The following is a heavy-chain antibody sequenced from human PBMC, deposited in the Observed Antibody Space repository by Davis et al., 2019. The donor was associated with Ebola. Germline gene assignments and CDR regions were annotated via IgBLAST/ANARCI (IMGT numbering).Heavy chain of an antibody. CDR1: GFTLTNYA. CDR2: INAGNGNT. D-gene: IGHD1-1*01. CDR3: ARAQFPTTSDH. V-gene: IGHV1-3*01. J-gene: IGHJ4*02. Sequence: ASVKVSCKASGFTLTNYAMHWVRQAPGQRLEWMGWINAGNGNTKYSQKFQGRVTITRDTSASTAYMELSSLRSEDTAVYYCARAQFPTTSDHWGQGTLVTVSS.